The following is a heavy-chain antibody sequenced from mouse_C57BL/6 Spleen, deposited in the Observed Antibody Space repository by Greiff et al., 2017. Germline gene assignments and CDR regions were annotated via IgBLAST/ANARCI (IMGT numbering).Heavy chain of an antibody. J-gene: IGHJ4*01. Sequence: QVQLQQPGAELVMPGASVKLSCKASGYTFTSYWMHWVKQRPGQGLEWIGEIDPSDSYTNYNQKFKGKSTLTVDKSSSTAYMQLSSLTSEDSAVYYCARLTTVVATDYAMDYWGQGTSVTVSS. D-gene: IGHD1-1*01. CDR2: IDPSDSYT. CDR3: ARLTTVVATDYAMDY. V-gene: IGHV1-69*01. CDR1: GYTFTSYW.